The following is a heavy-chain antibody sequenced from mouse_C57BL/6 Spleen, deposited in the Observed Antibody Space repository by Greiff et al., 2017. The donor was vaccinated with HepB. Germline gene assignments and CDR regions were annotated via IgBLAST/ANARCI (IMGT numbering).Heavy chain of an antibody. CDR2: IDPETGGT. CDR1: GYTFTDYE. V-gene: IGHV1-15*01. D-gene: IGHD1-1*01. CDR3: TRGRATVVAPFAY. J-gene: IGHJ3*01. Sequence: QVQLKESGAELVRPGASVTLSCKASGYTFTDYEMHWVKQTPVHGLEWIGAIDPETGGTAYNQKFKGKAILTADKSSSTAYMELRSLTSEDSAVYYCTRGRATVVAPFAYWGQGTLVTVSA.